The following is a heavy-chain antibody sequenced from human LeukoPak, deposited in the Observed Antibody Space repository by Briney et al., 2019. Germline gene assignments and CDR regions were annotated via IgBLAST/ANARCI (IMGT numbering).Heavy chain of an antibody. CDR1: GFTFSSYA. D-gene: IGHD3-22*01. CDR2: ISGSGGST. V-gene: IGHV3-23*01. J-gene: IGHJ4*02. CDR3: AKRAYYYDSSDYYFDY. Sequence: GGSLRLSCAASGFTFSSYAMSWVRQAPGKGLERVSAISGSGGSTYYADSVKGRFTISRDNSKNTLYLQMNSLRAEDTAVYYCAKRAYYYDSSDYYFDYWGQGTLVTVSS.